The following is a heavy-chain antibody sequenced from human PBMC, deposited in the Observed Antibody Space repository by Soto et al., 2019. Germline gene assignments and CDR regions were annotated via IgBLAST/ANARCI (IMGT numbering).Heavy chain of an antibody. CDR1: GYTFTSYA. J-gene: IGHJ6*02. D-gene: IGHD3-3*01. CDR3: ARDYDFWGVYGPNGMDV. CDR2: INAGNGNT. Sequence: ASVKVSCKASGYTFTSYAMHWVRQAPGQRLEWMGWINAGNGNTKYSQKFQGRVTITRDTSASTAYMELSSLRSEDTAVYYCARDYDFWGVYGPNGMDVGGQGPTVTVP. V-gene: IGHV1-3*01.